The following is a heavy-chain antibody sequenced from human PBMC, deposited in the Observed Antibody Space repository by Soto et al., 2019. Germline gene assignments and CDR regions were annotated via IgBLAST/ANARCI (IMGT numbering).Heavy chain of an antibody. CDR1: GFTFSSYD. V-gene: IGHV3-13*05. CDR3: ARAYYDFWRGYFYGMDV. Sequence: PRGSLKLSCAASGFTFSSYDMHWVRQATGKGLEWVSAIGTAGDPYYPGSVKGRFTISRENAKNSLYLQMNSLRAGDTAVYYCARAYYDFWRGYFYGMDVWGQGNTVTICS. CDR2: IGTAGDP. D-gene: IGHD3-3*01. J-gene: IGHJ6*02.